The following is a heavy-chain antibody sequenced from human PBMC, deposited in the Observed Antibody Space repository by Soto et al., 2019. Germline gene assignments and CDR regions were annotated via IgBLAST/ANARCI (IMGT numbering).Heavy chain of an antibody. CDR1: GYTFTGYY. CDR3: ARDEGPLQQLDY. D-gene: IGHD4-4*01. Sequence: ASVKVSCKASGYTFTGYYMHWVRQAPGQGLEWMGWINPNSGGTNYAQKFQGRVTMTRDTSISTAYMELSRLRSDDTAVYYCARDEGPLQQLDYWGQGTLVTVSS. V-gene: IGHV1-2*02. CDR2: INPNSGGT. J-gene: IGHJ4*02.